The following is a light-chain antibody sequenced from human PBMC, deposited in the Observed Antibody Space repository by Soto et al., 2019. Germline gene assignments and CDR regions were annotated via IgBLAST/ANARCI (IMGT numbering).Light chain of an antibody. CDR3: LLYYGGQLGV. V-gene: IGLV7-43*01. Sequence: QAVVTQEPSLTVSPGGTVTLTSATSTGAVTSGYYPNWFQQKPGRAPRALIYSTNNKYSWTPARFSGSLLGGKAALTLSGVQPEDEADYYCLLYYGGQLGVFGGGTKLTVL. J-gene: IGLJ2*01. CDR2: STN. CDR1: TGAVTSGYY.